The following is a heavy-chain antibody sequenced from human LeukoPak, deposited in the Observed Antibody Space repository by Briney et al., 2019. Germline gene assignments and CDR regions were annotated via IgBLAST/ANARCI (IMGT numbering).Heavy chain of an antibody. CDR1: GGSFSGYY. CDR3: ARSPMVRGAQNGMDV. CDR2: INHSGST. J-gene: IGHJ6*02. V-gene: IGHV4-34*01. D-gene: IGHD3-10*01. Sequence: SETLSLTCAVYGGSFSGYYWSWIRQPPGKGLEWIGEINHSGSTNYNPSLKSRVTISVDTSKNQFSLKLSSATAADTAVYYCARSPMVRGAQNGMDVWGQGTTVTVSS.